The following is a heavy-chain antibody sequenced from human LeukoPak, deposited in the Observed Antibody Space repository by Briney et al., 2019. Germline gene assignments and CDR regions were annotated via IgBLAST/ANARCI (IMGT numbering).Heavy chain of an antibody. CDR3: AIMVRGVQTYYFDY. CDR2: INTNTGNP. D-gene: IGHD3-10*01. V-gene: IGHV7-4-1*02. J-gene: IGHJ4*02. CDR1: GYTFTSNY. Sequence: ASVKVSCKAFGYTFTSNYMHWVRQAPGQGLEWMGWINTNTGNPTYAQGFTGRFVFSLDTSVSTAYLQISSLKAEDTAVYYCAIMVRGVQTYYFDYWGQGTLVTVSS.